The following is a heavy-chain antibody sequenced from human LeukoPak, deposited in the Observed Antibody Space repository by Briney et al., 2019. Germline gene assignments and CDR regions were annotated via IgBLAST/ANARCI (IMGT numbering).Heavy chain of an antibody. CDR1: GGSISSYY. J-gene: IGHJ4*02. CDR2: IYYSGNT. D-gene: IGHD3-10*01. CDR3: ARGRLGGSGSYYNVLDY. Sequence: SETLSLTCTVSGGSISSYYWSWIRQPPGKGLEWIGYIYYSGNTNHNPSLKSRVTISVDTSRNQFSLKLSSVTAADTAVYYCARGRLGGSGSYYNVLDYWGQGTLVTVSS. V-gene: IGHV4-59*01.